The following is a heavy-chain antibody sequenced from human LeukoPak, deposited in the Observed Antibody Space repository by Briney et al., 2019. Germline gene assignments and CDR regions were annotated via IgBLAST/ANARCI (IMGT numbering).Heavy chain of an antibody. CDR2: INSDGSST. CDR3: ARDSVGTGVDY. Sequence: GGSLSLSCAASGFTFSSYWMHWVRQAPGKGLVWVSRINSDGSSTNYADSVKGRFTISRDTAKNTLYLQMNSLRAEDTAVYYCARDSVGTGVDYWGQGTLVTVSS. J-gene: IGHJ4*02. CDR1: GFTFSSYW. V-gene: IGHV3-74*01. D-gene: IGHD3-10*01.